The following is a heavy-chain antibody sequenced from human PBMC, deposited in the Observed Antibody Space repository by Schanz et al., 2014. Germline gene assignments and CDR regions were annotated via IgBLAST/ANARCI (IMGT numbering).Heavy chain of an antibody. CDR1: GGTFSTYP. J-gene: IGHJ4*02. CDR3: ARDRLECGAECYSVEVFEI. V-gene: IGHV1-69*04. Sequence: QVQLVQSRAEVKKPGSSLKVSCKASGGTFSTYPINWLRQAPGQGLEWMGRIIPIHGIVNYAQRFQDRVRITADKSTSTAYMELSGLRSEDTAVYYCARDRLECGAECYSVEVFEIWGQGTLVTVSS. D-gene: IGHD2-21*01. CDR2: IIPIHGIV.